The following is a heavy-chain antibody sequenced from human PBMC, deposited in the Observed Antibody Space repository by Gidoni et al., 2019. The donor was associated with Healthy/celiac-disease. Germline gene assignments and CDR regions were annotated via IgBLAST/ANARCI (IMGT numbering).Heavy chain of an antibody. D-gene: IGHD2-2*01. J-gene: IGHJ6*02. V-gene: IGHV3-43*02. CDR1: GFTFDDYA. Sequence: EVQLVESGGGVVQPGGSLRLSCAASGFTFDDYAMHWVRQAPGKGLEWVSLISGDGGSTYYADSVKGRFTISRDNSKNSLYLQMNSLRTEDTALYYCAKDEDIVVVPAAIWPYGMDVWGQGTTVTVSS. CDR3: AKDEDIVVVPAAIWPYGMDV. CDR2: ISGDGGST.